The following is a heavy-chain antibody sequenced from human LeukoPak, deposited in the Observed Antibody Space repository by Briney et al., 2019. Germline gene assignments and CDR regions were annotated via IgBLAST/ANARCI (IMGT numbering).Heavy chain of an antibody. D-gene: IGHD2-15*01. CDR2: ISSSGSTI. Sequence: PGGSLRLSCAASGFTFSSYEMNWVRQAPGKGLEWVSYISSSGSTIYYADSVKGRFTISRDNAKNSLYLQMNSLRAEDTALYYCARSVAASRDYWGQGTLVTVSS. CDR3: ARSVAASRDY. CDR1: GFTFSSYE. J-gene: IGHJ4*02. V-gene: IGHV3-48*03.